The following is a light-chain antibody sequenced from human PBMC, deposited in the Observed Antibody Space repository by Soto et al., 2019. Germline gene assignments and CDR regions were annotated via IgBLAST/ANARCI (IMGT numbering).Light chain of an antibody. CDR1: QTISSY. V-gene: IGKV1-39*01. J-gene: IGKJ2*01. Sequence: DIQVTQSPSSLSASVGDRVTITCRASQTISSYLNWYQKKPGKAPKLLIYGASSLQSGVPSRFSGSGSGTDFTLTITRLQPEDFATYYCQLIFSTPYTFGQGTKLEIK. CDR3: QLIFSTPYT. CDR2: GAS.